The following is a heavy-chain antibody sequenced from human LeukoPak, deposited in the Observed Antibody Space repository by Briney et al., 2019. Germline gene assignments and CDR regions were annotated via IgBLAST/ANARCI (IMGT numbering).Heavy chain of an antibody. V-gene: IGHV3-72*01. CDR3: ARPTIKYSSGSYAFDI. D-gene: IGHD6-19*01. Sequence: PGGSLRLSCAASGFTFSDHYMDWVRQAPGKGLEWVGRTRNKANSYTTEYAASVKGRFTTSRDDPKNSLYLQMNSLKTEDTAVYYCARPTIKYSSGSYAFDIWGQGTMVTVSS. J-gene: IGHJ3*02. CDR1: GFTFSDHY. CDR2: TRNKANSYTT.